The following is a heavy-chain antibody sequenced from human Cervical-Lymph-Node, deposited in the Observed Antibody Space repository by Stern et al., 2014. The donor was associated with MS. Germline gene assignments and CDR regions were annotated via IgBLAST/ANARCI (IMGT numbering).Heavy chain of an antibody. CDR1: GYSVSTNY. V-gene: IGHV3-53*01. CDR3: ARDYYDSRGYSH. D-gene: IGHD3-22*01. CDR2: IYSGGST. Sequence: VQLVESGGGFIQPGGSLRLSCAVSGYSVSTNYMSWIRQAPGKGLEWVAVIYSGGSTYHADSVRGRFTISRDNARNTLSLQMDSLRAEDTAVYYCARDYYDSRGYSHWGQGTLVTVSS. J-gene: IGHJ4*02.